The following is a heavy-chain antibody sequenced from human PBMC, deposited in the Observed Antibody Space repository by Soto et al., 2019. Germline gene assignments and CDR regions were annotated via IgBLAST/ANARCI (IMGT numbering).Heavy chain of an antibody. D-gene: IGHD4-17*01. CDR1: GGSISSYY. V-gene: IGHV4-59*01. J-gene: IGHJ4*02. CDR3: ARTLDYGDSQFDY. Sequence: PSETLSLTCTVSGGSISSYYWSWIRQPPGKGLEWIGYIYYSGSTNYNPSLKSRVTISVDTSKNQFSLKLSSVTAADTAVYYCARTLDYGDSQFDYWGQGTLVTVSS. CDR2: IYYSGST.